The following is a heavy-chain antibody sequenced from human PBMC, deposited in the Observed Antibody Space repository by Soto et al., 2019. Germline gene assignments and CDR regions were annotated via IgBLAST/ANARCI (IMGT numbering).Heavy chain of an antibody. CDR2: MGGAGAR. CDR3: TRATFGVGMDL. V-gene: IGHV3-13*01. J-gene: IGHJ6*02. D-gene: IGHD3-10*01. Sequence: EVQLVESGGGLVQPGGSLRLPCEAFGFPYNINAMTWVPQVPVKGLEWIASMGGAGAREYSGSVKGRFIISRDNAKNSLYLQMDSLRVADTGVYYCTRATFGVGMDLWGHGTPVTVSS. CDR1: GFPYNINA.